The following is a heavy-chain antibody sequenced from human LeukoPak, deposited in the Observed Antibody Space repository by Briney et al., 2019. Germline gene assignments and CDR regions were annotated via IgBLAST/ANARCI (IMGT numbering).Heavy chain of an antibody. D-gene: IGHD4-23*01. CDR3: ARDNSAVLNFFDY. J-gene: IGHJ4*02. CDR1: GYTFTGYY. V-gene: IGHV1-2*02. CDR2: INPNSSGT. Sequence: ASVKVSCKASGYTFTGYYMHWVRQAPGQELEWMGWINPNSSGTNYAQKFQGRVTMTRGTCTSTAYMELSGLRSDDTAVYYCARDNSAVLNFFDYWGQGTLVTVSS.